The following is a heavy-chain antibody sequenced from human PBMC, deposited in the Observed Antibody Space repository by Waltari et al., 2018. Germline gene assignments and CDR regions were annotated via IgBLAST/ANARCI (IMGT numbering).Heavy chain of an antibody. CDR1: GFAFSIYW. CDR3: SRSPAGYSRSDY. CDR2: IDNDGSGT. V-gene: IGHV3-74*01. Sequence: EVRLEESGGGLVQPGGSLSLSFAASGFAFSIYWMHWVRQAPGKGLVWVSRIDNDGSGTTYADSVMGRFTISRDNAKNTVYLEMNSLRAEDTAVYYCSRSPAGYSRSDYWGQGTLVTVSS. D-gene: IGHD5-18*01. J-gene: IGHJ4*02.